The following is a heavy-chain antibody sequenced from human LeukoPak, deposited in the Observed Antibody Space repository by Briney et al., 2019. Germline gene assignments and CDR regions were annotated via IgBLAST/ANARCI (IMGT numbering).Heavy chain of an antibody. CDR3: ARDLRGAGDFDY. CDR1: GGSISSSSYY. J-gene: IGHJ4*02. D-gene: IGHD6-19*01. Sequence: SETLSLTCTVSGGSISSSSYYWAWIRQPPGKGLEWIGTIYYSGSTYYNASLKSRVTISVDTSENQLSLKLNSVTAADTAVYYCARDLRGAGDFDYWGQGTLVTVSS. V-gene: IGHV4-39*07. CDR2: IYYSGST.